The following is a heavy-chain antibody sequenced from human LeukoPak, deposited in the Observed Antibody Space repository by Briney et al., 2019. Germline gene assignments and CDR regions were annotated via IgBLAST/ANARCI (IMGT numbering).Heavy chain of an antibody. D-gene: IGHD4-17*01. J-gene: IGHJ6*03. CDR2: ISAYNGNT. Sequence: GESLKISCKGSGYSFTSYWIGWVRQAPGQGLEWMGWISAYNGNTNYAQKLQGRVTMTTDTSTSTAYMELRSLRSDDTVVYYCARARPYGDYVYYYYYMDVWGKGTTVTVSS. CDR3: ARARPYGDYVYYYYYMDV. V-gene: IGHV1-18*04. CDR1: GYSFTSYW.